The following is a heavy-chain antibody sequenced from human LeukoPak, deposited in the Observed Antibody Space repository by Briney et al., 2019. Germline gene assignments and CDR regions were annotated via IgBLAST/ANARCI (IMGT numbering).Heavy chain of an antibody. CDR3: ARDLARGRSGLDY. CDR1: GGSVSSYY. Sequence: SETLSLTCTVSGGSVSSYYWNWVRQPPGKGLEWIGYIYYSGSSNYNPSLKSRVTISVDTSKNQFSLKLSSVTAADTAMYYCARDLARGRSGLDYWGQGILVTVSS. CDR2: IYYSGSS. D-gene: IGHD3-3*01. V-gene: IGHV4-59*02. J-gene: IGHJ4*02.